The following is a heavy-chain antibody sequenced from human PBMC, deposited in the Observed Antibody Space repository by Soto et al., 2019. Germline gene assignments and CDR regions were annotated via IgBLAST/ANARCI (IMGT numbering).Heavy chain of an antibody. J-gene: IGHJ5*01. CDR2: IIPIFGTA. V-gene: IGHV1-69*13. Sequence: GASVKVSCKASGGTFSSYAISWVRQAPGQGLEWMGGIIPIFGTANYAQKFQGRVTITADESTSTAYMELSSPRSEDTAVYYCVRGPFCGSDCHFASWGQGALVTVSS. CDR3: VRGPFCGSDCHFAS. CDR1: GGTFSSYA. D-gene: IGHD2-21*02.